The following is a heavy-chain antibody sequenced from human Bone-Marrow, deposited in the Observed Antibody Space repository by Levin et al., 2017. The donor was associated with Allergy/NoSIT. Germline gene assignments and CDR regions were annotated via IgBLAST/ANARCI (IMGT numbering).Heavy chain of an antibody. Sequence: GESLKISCEASGFTFMDYHMNWVRQAPGKGLEWISYISAGGGTISYAESIKGRFTISRDNSKNLVFLQMDSLRAEDMAVYYCARDLDSSGFHRFHPWGQGTLVTVSS. D-gene: IGHD5-18*01. V-gene: IGHV3-11*01. CDR1: GFTFMDYH. J-gene: IGHJ5*02. CDR3: ARDLDSSGFHRFHP. CDR2: ISAGGGTI.